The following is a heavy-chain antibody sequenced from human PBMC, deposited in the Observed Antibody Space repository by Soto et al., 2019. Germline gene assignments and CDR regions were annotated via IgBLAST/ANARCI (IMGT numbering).Heavy chain of an antibody. J-gene: IGHJ4*02. CDR3: AREFAMKTMVNSGSLHFDY. Sequence: GXSVKVSCKASAYTFTDYYIHWLRQAPGQGLEWMGWINSNTGATKIVHNFQGRVTMTRDTSVNTVYMQLSRLKSGDTAVYYCAREFAMKTMVNSGSLHFDYWGAGSLVTVSS. V-gene: IGHV1-2*02. D-gene: IGHD1-26*01. CDR2: INSNTGAT. CDR1: AYTFTDYY.